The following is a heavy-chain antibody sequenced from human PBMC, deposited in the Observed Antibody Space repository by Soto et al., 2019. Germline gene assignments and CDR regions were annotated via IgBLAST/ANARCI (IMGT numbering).Heavy chain of an antibody. J-gene: IGHJ3*02. D-gene: IGHD3-9*01. V-gene: IGHV1-18*01. CDR1: GYTFTSYG. CDR2: ISAYNGNT. CDR3: ASVLLRYFDWWSHDAFDI. Sequence: ASVKVSCKASGYTFTSYGISWVRQAPGQGLEWMGWISAYNGNTNYAQKLQGRVTMTTDTSTSTAYMELRSLRSDDTAVYYFASVLLRYFDWWSHDAFDIWGQGTMVTVSS.